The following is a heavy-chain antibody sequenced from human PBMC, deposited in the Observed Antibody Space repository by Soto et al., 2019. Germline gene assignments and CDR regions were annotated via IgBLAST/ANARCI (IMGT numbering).Heavy chain of an antibody. V-gene: IGHV1-69*06. CDR2: IIPIFGTA. CDR3: ASTMRYCSSTSCYRYAFDI. J-gene: IGHJ3*02. CDR1: GGTFSSYA. D-gene: IGHD2-2*01. Sequence: QVQLVQSGAEVQKPGSSVKVSCKASGGTFSSYAISWVRQAPGQGLEWMGGIIPIFGTANYAQKFQGRVTITADKSTSTAYMELSSLRSEDTAVYYCASTMRYCSSTSCYRYAFDIWGQGTMVTVSS.